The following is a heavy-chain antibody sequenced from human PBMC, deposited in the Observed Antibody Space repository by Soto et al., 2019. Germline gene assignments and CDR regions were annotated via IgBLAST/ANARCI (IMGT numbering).Heavy chain of an antibody. J-gene: IGHJ5*02. D-gene: IGHD4-17*01. Sequence: GGSLRLSCAASGFTFSSYAMRWVRQAPGKGLEWVAVISYDGSNKYYADSVKGRFTISRDNSKNTLYLQMNSLRAEDTAVYYCAREVWRTVTTQNWFDPWGQGTLVTVSS. CDR3: AREVWRTVTTQNWFDP. V-gene: IGHV3-30-3*01. CDR1: GFTFSSYA. CDR2: ISYDGSNK.